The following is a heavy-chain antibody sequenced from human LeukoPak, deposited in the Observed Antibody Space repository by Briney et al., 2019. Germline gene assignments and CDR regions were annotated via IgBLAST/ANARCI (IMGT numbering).Heavy chain of an antibody. J-gene: IGHJ4*02. CDR3: ARVDDYGYYFDY. Sequence: GGSLRLSCAASGFTFSDYYMSGIREAPGKGLAWVSYISSSGSSIYYADSAKGRFTIHRDNAKNSLYLQMNSLRAEDTAVYYCARVDDYGYYFDYWGKGTLVTVAS. V-gene: IGHV3-11*01. CDR1: GFTFSDYY. CDR2: ISSSGSSI. D-gene: IGHD4-17*01.